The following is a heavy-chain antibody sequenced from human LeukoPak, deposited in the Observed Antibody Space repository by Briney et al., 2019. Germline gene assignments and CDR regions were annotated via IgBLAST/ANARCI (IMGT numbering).Heavy chain of an antibody. J-gene: IGHJ4*02. CDR3: ARDLRGFDY. Sequence: PGGALRLSCAASGFTFSTYWMSWVRQAPAKGREWVANIKQDGSETNYVDSVKGRFTISRDNAKNSLFLQMNSLRAEDTALYYCARDLRGFDYWGQGTLVTVSS. CDR1: GFTFSTYW. V-gene: IGHV3-7*01. CDR2: IKQDGSET.